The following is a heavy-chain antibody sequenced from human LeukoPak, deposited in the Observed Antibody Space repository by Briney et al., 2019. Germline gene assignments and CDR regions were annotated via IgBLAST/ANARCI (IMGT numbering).Heavy chain of an antibody. Sequence: SETLSLTCTVSGGSISSYYWSWIRQPPGKGLEWIGYIYYSGSTNYNPSLKSRVTISVDTSKNQFSLKLSSVTAADTAVYYCARGRGGYCSSTSCYRGLDYWGQGTLVTVSS. CDR2: IYYSGST. CDR1: GGSISSYY. D-gene: IGHD2-2*02. J-gene: IGHJ4*02. CDR3: ARGRGGYCSSTSCYRGLDY. V-gene: IGHV4-59*12.